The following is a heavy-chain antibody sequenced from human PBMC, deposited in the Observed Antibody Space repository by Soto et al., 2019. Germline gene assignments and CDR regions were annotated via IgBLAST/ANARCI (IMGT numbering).Heavy chain of an antibody. Sequence: QVQLQQWGAGLLKPSETLSLTCGVYGGSFSGNYWSWIRQPPGEGLEWIGEIDPSGRTNYSPSLTSRATISADTSKNQFSLKLSSVIAADTAVYYCAGGRDGGGASWGQGTLVTVSS. CDR1: GGSFSGNY. V-gene: IGHV4-34*02. J-gene: IGHJ5*02. D-gene: IGHD4-17*01. CDR2: IDPSGRT. CDR3: AGGRDGGGAS.